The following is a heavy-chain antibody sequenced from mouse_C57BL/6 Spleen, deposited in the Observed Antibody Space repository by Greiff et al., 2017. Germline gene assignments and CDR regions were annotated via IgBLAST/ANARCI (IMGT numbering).Heavy chain of an antibody. CDR1: GYAFSSSW. CDR2: IYPGDGDT. V-gene: IGHV1-82*01. Sequence: QVQLQQSGPELVKPGASVKISCKASGYAFSSSWMNWVKQRPGKGLEWIGRIYPGDGDTNYNGKFKGKATLTADKSSSTAYMQLSSLTSEDSAVYFCARVYGSSSAMGYWGLGASVTVSS. CDR3: ARVYGSSSAMGY. D-gene: IGHD1-1*01. J-gene: IGHJ4*01.